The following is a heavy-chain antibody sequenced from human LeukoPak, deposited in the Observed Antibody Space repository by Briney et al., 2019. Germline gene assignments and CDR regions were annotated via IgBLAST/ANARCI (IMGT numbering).Heavy chain of an antibody. D-gene: IGHD3-3*01. CDR1: GGSISSYY. V-gene: IGHV4-4*07. CDR3: ARDSHDFWSGTKNWFDP. CDR2: IYTSGST. Sequence: PSETLSLTCTVSGGSISSYYWSWIRQPAGKGLEWIGRIYTSGSTNYNPSLKSRVTMSVDTSKNQFSLELSSVTAADTAVYYCARDSHDFWSGTKNWFDPWGQGTLVTVSS. J-gene: IGHJ5*02.